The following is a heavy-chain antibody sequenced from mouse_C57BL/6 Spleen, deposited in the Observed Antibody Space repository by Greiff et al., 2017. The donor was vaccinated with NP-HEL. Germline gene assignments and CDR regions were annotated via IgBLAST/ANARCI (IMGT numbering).Heavy chain of an antibody. D-gene: IGHD1-2*01. V-gene: IGHV7-3*01. CDR3: ARSYPLLPYFDY. J-gene: IGHJ2*01. CDR2: IRNKANGYTT. Sequence: EVKLVESGGGLVQPGGSLSLSCAASGFTFTDYYMSWVRQPPGKALEWLGFIRNKANGYTTEYSASVKGRFTISRDNSQSILYLQMNALRAEDSATYYCARSYPLLPYFDYWGQGTTLTVSS. CDR1: GFTFTDYY.